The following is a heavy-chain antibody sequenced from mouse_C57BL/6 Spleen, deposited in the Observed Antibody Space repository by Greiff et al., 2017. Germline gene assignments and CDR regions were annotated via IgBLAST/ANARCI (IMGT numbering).Heavy chain of an antibody. J-gene: IGHJ2*01. V-gene: IGHV1-80*01. CDR1: GYAFSSYW. CDR3: ARVGGLRRGDYLDY. D-gene: IGHD2-4*01. CDR2: IYPGDGDT. Sequence: QVQLQQSGAELVKPGASVKISCKASGYAFSSYWMNWVKQRPGKGLEWIGQIYPGDGDTNYNGKFKGKATLTADKSSSTAYMQLSSLTSEDSAVYFCARVGGLRRGDYLDYWGQGTTLTVSS.